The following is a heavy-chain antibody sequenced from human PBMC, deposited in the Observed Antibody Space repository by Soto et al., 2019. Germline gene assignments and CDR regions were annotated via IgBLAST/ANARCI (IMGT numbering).Heavy chain of an antibody. CDR2: IYYSGST. D-gene: IGHD6-6*01. CDR1: GGSVSGGSYY. CDR3: ARDPGPSSSSGDWFDP. J-gene: IGHJ5*02. Sequence: PSETLSLTCTVSGGSVSGGSYYWSWIRQPPGKGLEWIGYIYYSGSTNYNPSLKSRVTISVDTSKNQFSLNLSSVTAADTAVYYCARDPGPSSSSGDWFDPWGQGTQVTVS. V-gene: IGHV4-61*01.